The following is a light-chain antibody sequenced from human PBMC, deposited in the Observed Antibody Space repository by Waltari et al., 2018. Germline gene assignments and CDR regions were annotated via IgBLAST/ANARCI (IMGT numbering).Light chain of an antibody. Sequence: XQSPATLXVSPXERATLSCRASQNIDTRLAWYQHKPGQAPRLLIYGASTRAADIPARFSGSGFGTDFSLTINSLQSEDFAVYYCQQYLQWPPAITFGPGTRLDFK. CDR1: QNIDTR. J-gene: IGKJ5*01. CDR3: QQYLQWPPAIT. CDR2: GAS. V-gene: IGKV3-15*01.